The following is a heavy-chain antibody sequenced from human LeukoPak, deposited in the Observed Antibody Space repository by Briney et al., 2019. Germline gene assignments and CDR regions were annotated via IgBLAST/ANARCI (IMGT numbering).Heavy chain of an antibody. CDR3: ARVDTVVTGFDY. V-gene: IGHV4-30-4*01. Sequence: PSETLSLTCTVSGGSISSGDYYWSWIRQPPGKGLEWIGYIYYSGSTYYNPSLKSRVTISVDTSKNQFSLKLSSVTAADTAVYYCARVDTVVTGFDYWGKGTTVTVSS. J-gene: IGHJ6*04. CDR2: IYYSGST. D-gene: IGHD4-23*01. CDR1: GGSISSGDYY.